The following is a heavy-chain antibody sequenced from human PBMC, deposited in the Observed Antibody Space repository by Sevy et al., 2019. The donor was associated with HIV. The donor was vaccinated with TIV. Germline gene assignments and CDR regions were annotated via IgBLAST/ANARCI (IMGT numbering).Heavy chain of an antibody. CDR3: ARVSSIYYDRGYFYAMDV. V-gene: IGHV3-7*01. CDR2: INQDGSEK. CDR1: GFTFDMYW. Sequence: GGSLRLSCDASGFTFDMYWMQWVRQAPGKGLEWVANINQDGSEKYHLDSVKGRFTISRDNAKNSLYLQMNSLRAEDSSVYFCARVSSIYYDRGYFYAMDVWGQGTTVTVSS. J-gene: IGHJ6*02. D-gene: IGHD3-22*01.